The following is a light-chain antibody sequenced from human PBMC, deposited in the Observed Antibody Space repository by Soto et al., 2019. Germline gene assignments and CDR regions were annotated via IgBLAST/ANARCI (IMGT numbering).Light chain of an antibody. V-gene: IGKV1-39*01. Sequence: DIQMTQSPSSLSASVGDRVTITCRASQIISSYLNWYYQKLGKAPKLLIYAASSLQSRVPSRFSGSGSGTDFTLTISSLQPEDFATYYCQQSYSTPRTFGQGTKVDIK. J-gene: IGKJ1*01. CDR3: QQSYSTPRT. CDR1: QIISSY. CDR2: AAS.